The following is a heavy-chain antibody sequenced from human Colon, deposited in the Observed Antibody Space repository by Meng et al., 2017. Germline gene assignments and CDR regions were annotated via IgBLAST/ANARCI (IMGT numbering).Heavy chain of an antibody. J-gene: IGHJ6*02. D-gene: IGHD2-21*02. Sequence: GGSLRLSCKGSGYSFSSYWIVWVRQMPGKGLEWMGIIYPGDSDIKYSPSFQGQVTISADKSISTAYLQWSSLKASDTAMYYCARRSYCDGDCTVYPHYYYGMDVWGQGTTVTVSS. CDR2: IYPGDSDI. CDR1: GYSFSSYW. V-gene: IGHV5-51*01. CDR3: ARRSYCDGDCTVYPHYYYGMDV.